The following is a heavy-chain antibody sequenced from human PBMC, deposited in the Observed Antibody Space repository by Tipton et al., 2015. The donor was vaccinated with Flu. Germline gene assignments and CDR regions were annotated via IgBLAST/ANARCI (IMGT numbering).Heavy chain of an antibody. CDR3: ARHRYYSGYDS. Sequence: TLSLTCIVSGYSISSGYYWGWIRQPPGKGLEWIASIYHSGSTYYNPSLKSRVTISVDTSKNQFSLKLSSVTAADTAVYYCARHRYYSGYDSWGQGTLVTVSS. J-gene: IGHJ5*02. V-gene: IGHV4-38-2*02. D-gene: IGHD5-12*01. CDR2: IYHSGST. CDR1: GYSISSGYY.